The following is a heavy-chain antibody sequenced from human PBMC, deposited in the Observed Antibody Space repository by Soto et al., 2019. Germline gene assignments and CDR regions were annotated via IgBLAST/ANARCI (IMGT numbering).Heavy chain of an antibody. CDR2: IYPDDSDA. J-gene: IGHJ6*02. D-gene: IGHD1-26*01. CDR1: GYRFTTFW. CDR3: VRHSKTDYSFGGVDV. Sequence: GESLKISCKASGYRFTTFWIGWVRQMPGKGLEWMGIIYPDDSDARYSPSFEGHISISSDKSINTAYLQWSSLKASDTALYFCVRHSKTDYSFGGVDVWGQGTTVTVSS. V-gene: IGHV5-51*01.